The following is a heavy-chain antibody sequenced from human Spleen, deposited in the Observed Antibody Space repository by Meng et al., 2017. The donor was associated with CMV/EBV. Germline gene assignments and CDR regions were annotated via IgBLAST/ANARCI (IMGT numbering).Heavy chain of an antibody. CDR1: GFSFSTYA. Sequence: SGFSFSTYAMHWHRQAPGKGLEWVACIRYDGSNKDYADSVKGRFTISRDNSKNTLYLQMNTLRAEDTAVYYCAKPTSNYDFWSGIGYWGQGTLVTVSS. V-gene: IGHV3-30*02. CDR3: AKPTSNYDFWSGIGY. J-gene: IGHJ4*02. D-gene: IGHD3-3*01. CDR2: IRYDGSNK.